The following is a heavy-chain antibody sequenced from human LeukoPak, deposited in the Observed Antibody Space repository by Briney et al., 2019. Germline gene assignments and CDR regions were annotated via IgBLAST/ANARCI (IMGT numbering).Heavy chain of an antibody. CDR3: ARQISDYYYYYIDV. Sequence: SETLSLTCTVSGGSLTSSRYYWDWLRQAPGRGLEWIGTIYYSGTTYYNPSLESRVTISEDTSKNQFSLTLRSVTAADTAVYYCARQISDYYYYYIDVWGKGTTVTVSS. D-gene: IGHD3-10*01. CDR1: GGSLTSSRYY. J-gene: IGHJ6*03. V-gene: IGHV4-39*01. CDR2: IYYSGTT.